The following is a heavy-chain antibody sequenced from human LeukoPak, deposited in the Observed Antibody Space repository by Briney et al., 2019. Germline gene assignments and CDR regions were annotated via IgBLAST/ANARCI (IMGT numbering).Heavy chain of an antibody. D-gene: IGHD2-2*01. J-gene: IGHJ6*04. Sequence: GGSLRLSCAASGFTLSSYSMNWLRQSPGKGREWVSSMSSSSSHRYYADSVKGRFTISRQNAKNALYVQRNAVRAEDTAVYYCGSSGGVIAPAANFKYYVDFWGEGTTVTVSS. CDR1: GFTLSSYS. CDR3: GSSGGVIAPAANFKYYVDF. CDR2: MSSSSSHR. V-gene: IGHV3-21*01.